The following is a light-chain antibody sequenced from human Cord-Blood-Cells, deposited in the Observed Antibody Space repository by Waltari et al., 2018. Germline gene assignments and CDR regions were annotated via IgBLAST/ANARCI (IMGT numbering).Light chain of an antibody. CDR1: QRVSSSY. V-gene: IGKV3-20*01. CDR3: QQYGSSPYT. J-gene: IGKJ2*01. Sequence: VLTQSPGTLSLSPGESATLPCRASQRVSSSYLAWDQQKPGQATRLLIYGASSRATGIPDRLSVSGSGTDFTLTISRLEPEDFAVYYCQQYGSSPYTFGQGTKLEIK. CDR2: GAS.